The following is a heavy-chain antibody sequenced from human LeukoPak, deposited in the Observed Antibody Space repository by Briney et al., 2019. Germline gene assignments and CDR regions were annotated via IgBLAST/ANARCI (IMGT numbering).Heavy chain of an antibody. J-gene: IGHJ4*02. D-gene: IGHD5-12*01. CDR3: ARDKVGSGYDNFDY. CDR2: ISSSSSYT. V-gene: IGHV3-11*06. Sequence: PGGSLRLSCAASGFTFSDYYMSWIRQVPGKGLEWVSYISSSSSYTNYADSVKGRFTISRDNAKNSLYLQMNSLRAEDTAVYYCARDKVGSGYDNFDYWGQGTLVTVSS. CDR1: GFTFSDYY.